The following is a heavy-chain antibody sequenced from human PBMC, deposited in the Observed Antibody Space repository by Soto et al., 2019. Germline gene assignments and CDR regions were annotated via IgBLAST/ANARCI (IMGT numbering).Heavy chain of an antibody. Sequence: QVQLVESGGGVVQPGRSLRLSCAASGFTFSSYAMHWVHQAPGKGLEWVAVISYDGSNKYYADSVKGRFTISRDNSKNTLYLQMNSLRAEDTAVYYCARASYSSGCDYWGQGTLVTVSS. D-gene: IGHD6-19*01. V-gene: IGHV3-30-3*01. J-gene: IGHJ4*02. CDR1: GFTFSSYA. CDR3: ARASYSSGCDY. CDR2: ISYDGSNK.